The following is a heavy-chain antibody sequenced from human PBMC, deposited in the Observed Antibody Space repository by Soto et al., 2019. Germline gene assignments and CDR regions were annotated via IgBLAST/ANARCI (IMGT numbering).Heavy chain of an antibody. CDR2: ISISSSDR. V-gene: IGHV3-21*06. Sequence: GSLRLSCAASGFTLRTYTMNWVRQAPGKGLEWVSSISISSSDRYYADSVRGRFTISRDNAKNALYLQMNSLRADDTAVYFCVRGMNPLFGGQGTLVTVSS. CDR1: GFTLRTYT. CDR3: VRGMNPLF. J-gene: IGHJ4*01.